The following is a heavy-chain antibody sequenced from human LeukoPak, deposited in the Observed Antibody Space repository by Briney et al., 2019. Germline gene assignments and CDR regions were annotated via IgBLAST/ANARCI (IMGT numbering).Heavy chain of an antibody. CDR2: MNPNSGNT. CDR3: VKNGQQLRYFQH. D-gene: IGHD6-13*01. CDR1: GYTFTNYD. Sequence: ASVKVSCKASGYTFTNYDINWVRQATGQGLEWMGWMNPNSGNTGYAQKFQGRVNMTRNISISTAYMQLSGLRSEDTAVYYCVKNGQQLRYFQHWGQGTLATVSS. J-gene: IGHJ1*01. V-gene: IGHV1-8*01.